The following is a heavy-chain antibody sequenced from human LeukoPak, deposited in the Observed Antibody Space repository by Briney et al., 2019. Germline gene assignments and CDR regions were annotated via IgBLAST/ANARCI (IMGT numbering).Heavy chain of an antibody. J-gene: IGHJ4*02. CDR1: GFTFSNFW. CDR2: IKQDGSEK. Sequence: PGGSLRLSCAASGFTFSNFWMTWVRQAPGKGLEWVANIKQDGSEKYYADSVKGRFTISRDNAENSLYLQMNSLRAEDTALYFCARIDGDYGDWFIDYWGQGTLVTVSS. D-gene: IGHD4-17*01. CDR3: ARIDGDYGDWFIDY. V-gene: IGHV3-7*01.